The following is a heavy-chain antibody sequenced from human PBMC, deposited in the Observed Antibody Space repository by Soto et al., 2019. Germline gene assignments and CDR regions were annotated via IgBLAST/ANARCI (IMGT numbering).Heavy chain of an antibody. CDR1: GYTFTSYG. CDR3: ARDYNDYGDYVLGY. Sequence: RASVKVSCKASGYTFTSYGISWVRQAPGQGLEWMGWISAYNGNTNYAQKLQGRVTMTTDTSTSTAYMELRSLRSDDTAVYYCARDYNDYGDYVLGYWGQGTLVTVSS. CDR2: ISAYNGNT. D-gene: IGHD4-17*01. J-gene: IGHJ4*02. V-gene: IGHV1-18*01.